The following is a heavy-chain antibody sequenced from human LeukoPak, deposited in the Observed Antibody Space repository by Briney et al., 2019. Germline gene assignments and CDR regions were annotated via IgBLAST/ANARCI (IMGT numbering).Heavy chain of an antibody. Sequence: PGGSLRLSCATSGFTFSSNWMSWFRQAPGKGLEWVANIKQDGSEKYYVDSVKGRFTISRDNAKNSLYLQMNSLRAEDTAVYYCARDLFIVVVPAAMGYWGQGTLVTVSS. CDR2: IKQDGSEK. J-gene: IGHJ4*02. CDR3: ARDLFIVVVPAAMGY. V-gene: IGHV3-7*01. D-gene: IGHD2-2*01. CDR1: GFTFSSNW.